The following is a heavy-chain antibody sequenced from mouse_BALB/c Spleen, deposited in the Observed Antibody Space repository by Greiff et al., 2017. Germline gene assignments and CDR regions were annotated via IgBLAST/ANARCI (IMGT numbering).Heavy chain of an antibody. CDR1: GFTFSSYA. CDR2: ISSGGSYT. J-gene: IGHJ3*01. Sequence: EVQLVESGGGLVKPGGSLKLSCAASGFTFSSYAMSWVRQSPEKRLEWVAEISSGGSYTYYPDTVTGRFTISRDNAKNTLYLEMSSLRSEDTAMYYCARDDYGAYWGQGTLVTVSA. CDR3: ARDDYGAY. V-gene: IGHV5-9-4*01. D-gene: IGHD2-4*01.